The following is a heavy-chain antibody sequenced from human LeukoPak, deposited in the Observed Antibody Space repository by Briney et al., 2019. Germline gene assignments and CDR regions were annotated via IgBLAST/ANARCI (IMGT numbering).Heavy chain of an antibody. D-gene: IGHD6-6*01. Sequence: PGESLRLSCAASGFTFSSYSMNWVRQAPGKGLEWVSSISSSSSYIYYADSVKGRFTISRDNAKNSLYLQMNSLRAEDTAVYYCARAQLFLVDYWGQGTLVTVSS. J-gene: IGHJ4*02. CDR1: GFTFSSYS. CDR3: ARAQLFLVDY. CDR2: ISSSSSYI. V-gene: IGHV3-21*01.